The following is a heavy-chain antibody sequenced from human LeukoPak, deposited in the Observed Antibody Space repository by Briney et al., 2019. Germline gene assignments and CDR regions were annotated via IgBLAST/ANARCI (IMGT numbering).Heavy chain of an antibody. CDR1: GGSISSYY. CDR3: ARLSYYYDSSGQKGPPPHAFDI. Sequence: SETLSLTCTVSGGSISSYYWSWIRQPPGKGLEWIGYIYYSGSTNYNPSLKSRVTISVDTSKNQFSLKLSSVTAADTAVYYCARLSYYYDSSGQKGPPPHAFDIWGQGTMVTVSS. V-gene: IGHV4-59*08. CDR2: IYYSGST. D-gene: IGHD3-22*01. J-gene: IGHJ3*02.